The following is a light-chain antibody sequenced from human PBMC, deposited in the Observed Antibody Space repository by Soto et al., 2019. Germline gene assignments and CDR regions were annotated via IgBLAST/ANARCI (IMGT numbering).Light chain of an antibody. J-gene: IGKJ4*01. CDR1: QDINSH. CDR2: DAS. V-gene: IGKV1-16*02. Sequence: DLQMTQSPSSLSASVGDRVTSTCRASQDINSHLAWFQQKPGKAPKSLISDASSLQSGVPLNFSGSGSGTDFTLTITSLQPEDFATYYCQQYHSFPVTFGGGTKVETK. CDR3: QQYHSFPVT.